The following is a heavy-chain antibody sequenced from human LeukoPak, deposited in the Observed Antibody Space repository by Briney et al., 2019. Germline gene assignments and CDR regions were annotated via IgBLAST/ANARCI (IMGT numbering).Heavy chain of an antibody. J-gene: IGHJ4*02. CDR3: AKGAGYSSSWYWFDY. D-gene: IGHD6-13*01. V-gene: IGHV3-30*18. CDR2: ISYDGSNK. CDR1: GFTFSSYG. Sequence: GRSLRLSCAASGFTFSSYGMHWVRQAPGKGLEWVAVISYDGSNKYYADSVKGRFTISRDNSKNTLYLQINSLRAEDTAVYYCAKGAGYSSSWYWFDYWGQGTLVTVSS.